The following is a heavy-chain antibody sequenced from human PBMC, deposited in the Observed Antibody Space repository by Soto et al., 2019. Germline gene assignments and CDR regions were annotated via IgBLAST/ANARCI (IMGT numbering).Heavy chain of an antibody. Sequence: EVQLLESGGGLVQPGESLRLSCTASGFTFSSNAMTWVRQAPGKGLEWVSTISIYAGRTYYADSVKGRFTISRDNSENTLYLQMNSLRAEDTARYYCATPTLGGTIRNGMDVWGQGTTVIVSS. J-gene: IGHJ6*02. CDR2: ISIYAGRT. CDR1: GFTFSSNA. D-gene: IGHD1-1*01. CDR3: ATPTLGGTIRNGMDV. V-gene: IGHV3-23*01.